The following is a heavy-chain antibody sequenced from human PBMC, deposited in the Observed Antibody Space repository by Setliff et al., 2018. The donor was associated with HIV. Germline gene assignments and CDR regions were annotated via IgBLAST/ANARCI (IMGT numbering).Heavy chain of an antibody. J-gene: IGHJ4*02. CDR3: AKRLTGPFDN. D-gene: IGHD1-1*01. CDR1: GGSISRSSYY. V-gene: IGHV4-61*05. CDR2: IYTNGST. Sequence: SETLSLTCTVSGGSISRSSYYWGWIRQPPGKGLEWIGRIYTNGSTNYNPSLKSRVTISVDTSKNQFSLNLSSVTAADTAVYYCAKRLTGPFDNWGQGTLVTVSS.